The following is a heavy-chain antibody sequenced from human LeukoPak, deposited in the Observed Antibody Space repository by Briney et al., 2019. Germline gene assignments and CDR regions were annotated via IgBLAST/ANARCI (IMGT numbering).Heavy chain of an antibody. D-gene: IGHD6-13*01. CDR1: GFTFSSYG. V-gene: IGHV3-30*02. J-gene: IGHJ4*02. CDR2: IRYDGSNK. Sequence: GGSLRLSYAASGFTFSSYGMHWVRQAPGKGLEWVAFIRYDGSNKYYADSVKGRFTISRDNSKNTLYLQMNSLRAEDTAVYYCAKDMGDSSSWYVGFYYFDYWGQGTLVTVSS. CDR3: AKDMGDSSSWYVGFYYFDY.